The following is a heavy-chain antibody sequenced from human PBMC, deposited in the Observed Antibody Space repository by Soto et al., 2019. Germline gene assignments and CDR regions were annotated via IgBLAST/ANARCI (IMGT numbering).Heavy chain of an antibody. CDR2: INPNSGGT. Sequence: GASVKVSCKASGYTFTGYYMHWVRQAPGQGLEWMGWINPNSGGTNYAQKFQGWVTMTRDTSISTAYTELSRLRSDDTAVYYCARAPILRSGSQLGGTTNYYGMDVWGQGTTVTVSS. CDR3: ARAPILRSGSQLGGTTNYYGMDV. J-gene: IGHJ6*02. V-gene: IGHV1-2*04. CDR1: GYTFTGYY. D-gene: IGHD1-1*01.